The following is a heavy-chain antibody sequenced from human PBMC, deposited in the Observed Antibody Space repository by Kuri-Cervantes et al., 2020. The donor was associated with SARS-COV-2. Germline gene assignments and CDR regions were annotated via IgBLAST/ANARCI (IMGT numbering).Heavy chain of an antibody. J-gene: IGHJ4*02. CDR1: GFTFSSYA. CDR3: ARDPDDTLTGPFDY. D-gene: IGHD3-9*01. Sequence: GESLKISCAASGFTFSSYAMHWVRQAPGKGLEWAAVISYDGSNKYYADSVKGRFTISRDNSKNTLYLQMNSLRAEDTAVYYCARDPDDTLTGPFDYWGQGTLVTVSS. V-gene: IGHV3-30*04. CDR2: ISYDGSNK.